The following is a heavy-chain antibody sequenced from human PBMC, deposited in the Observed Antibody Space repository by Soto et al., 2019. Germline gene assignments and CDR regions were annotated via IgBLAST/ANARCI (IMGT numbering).Heavy chain of an antibody. Sequence: PGESLRLSCAASGLTVSNNYMSWVRQAPGKGLEWVSVIYNDGKTYYADSVKGRFTISRDTSKNTLHLQMDSLRDEDTAVYYCVRPLPSGQNYGMDVWGQGTTVTVSS. V-gene: IGHV3-53*01. CDR1: GLTVSNNY. CDR2: IYNDGKT. CDR3: VRPLPSGQNYGMDV. J-gene: IGHJ6*02. D-gene: IGHD3-10*01.